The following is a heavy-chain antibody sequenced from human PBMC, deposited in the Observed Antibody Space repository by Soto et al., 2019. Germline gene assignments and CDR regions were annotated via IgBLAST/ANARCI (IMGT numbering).Heavy chain of an antibody. CDR1: GGTFSSYA. Sequence: SVKVSCKASGGTFSSYAISWVRQAPGQGLEWMGGIIPIFGTANYAQKFLGRVTITADKSASTAYMELTSLRSEDTAVYYCAQSPPDCSGGSCYFDYWGQGTLVTVSS. J-gene: IGHJ4*02. CDR3: AQSPPDCSGGSCYFDY. D-gene: IGHD2-15*01. V-gene: IGHV1-69*06. CDR2: IIPIFGTA.